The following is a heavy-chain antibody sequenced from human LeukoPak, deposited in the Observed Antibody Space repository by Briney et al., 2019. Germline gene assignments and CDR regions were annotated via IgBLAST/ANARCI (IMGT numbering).Heavy chain of an antibody. J-gene: IGHJ3*02. D-gene: IGHD3-3*01. Sequence: GGSLRLSCAASGFTFSSYSMNWVRQAPGKGLEWVANIKQDGSEKYYVDSVKGRFTISRDNAKNSLYLQMNSLRAEDTAVYYCARDIADYYDFWSGYNDAFDIWGQGTMVTVSS. CDR1: GFTFSSYS. CDR3: ARDIADYYDFWSGYNDAFDI. V-gene: IGHV3-7*01. CDR2: IKQDGSEK.